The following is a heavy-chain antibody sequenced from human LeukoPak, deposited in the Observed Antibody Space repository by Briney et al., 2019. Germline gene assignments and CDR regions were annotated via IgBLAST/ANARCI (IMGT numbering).Heavy chain of an antibody. CDR2: IYSGGST. Sequence: PGGSLSLSCAASGLTVSSNYMSWVRQAPGKGLEGVSVIYSGGSTYYADSVKGRFTISRDNSKNTLYLQMNSLRAEDTAVYYCARVGGYSYDSSGYYYVTGNAFDIWGQGTMVTVSS. CDR3: ARVGGYSYDSSGYYYVTGNAFDI. J-gene: IGHJ3*02. CDR1: GLTVSSNY. D-gene: IGHD3-22*01. V-gene: IGHV3-66*02.